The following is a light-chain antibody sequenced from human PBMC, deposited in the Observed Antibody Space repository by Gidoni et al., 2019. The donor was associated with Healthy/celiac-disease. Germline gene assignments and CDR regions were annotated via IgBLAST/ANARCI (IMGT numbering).Light chain of an antibody. CDR3: QQYYSTPGK. CDR1: QSVLYSSNNKNY. J-gene: IGKJ1*01. V-gene: IGKV4-1*01. Sequence: DIVMTQSPDSLAVSLGERATINCKSSQSVLYSSNNKNYLAWYQQKPGQPPKLLIYWASTRESGVPDRFSGSGSGTDFTLTIGSLQAEDVAVYYCQQYYSTPGKFGQGTKVEIK. CDR2: WAS.